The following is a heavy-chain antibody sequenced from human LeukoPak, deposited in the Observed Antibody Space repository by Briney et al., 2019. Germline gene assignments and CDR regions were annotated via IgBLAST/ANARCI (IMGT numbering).Heavy chain of an antibody. CDR2: ITDSGDTT. D-gene: IGHD2-2*01. CDR1: GLTFSSYA. V-gene: IGHV3-23*01. CDR3: AKREHVSRVVPASISSCCGMDV. Sequence: GGSLRLSCAASGLTFSSYAMRWVRQAPGKGLEWVSSITDSGDTTYYADSVKGRFTTSRGNSKNTLYLQMNSLRAEDTAVYYCAKREHVSRVVPASISSCCGMDVWGQGTTVTVSS. J-gene: IGHJ6*02.